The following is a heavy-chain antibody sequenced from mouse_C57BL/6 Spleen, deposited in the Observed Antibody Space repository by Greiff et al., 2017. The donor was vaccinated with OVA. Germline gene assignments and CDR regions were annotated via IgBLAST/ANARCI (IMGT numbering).Heavy chain of an antibody. Sequence: QVQLQQPGTELVKPGASVKLSCKASGYTFTSYWMHWVKQRPGQGLEWIGNINPSNGGTNYNEKFKSKATLTVDKSSSTAYLQLSSLTSEDSAVYYCARVGQFITTVVATRYWYFDVWGTGTTVTVSS. CDR1: GYTFTSYW. D-gene: IGHD1-1*01. CDR2: INPSNGGT. V-gene: IGHV1-53*01. J-gene: IGHJ1*03. CDR3: ARVGQFITTVVATRYWYFDV.